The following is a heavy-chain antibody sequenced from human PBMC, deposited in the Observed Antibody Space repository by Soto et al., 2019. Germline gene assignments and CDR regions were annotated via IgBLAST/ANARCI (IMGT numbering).Heavy chain of an antibody. CDR1: GGSFSGYY. Sequence: SETLSLTCAVYGGSFSGYYWSWIRQPPGKGLEWIGEINHSGSTNYNPSLKSRVTISVDTSKNQFSLKLSSVTAADTAVYYCARAVLMVYAILGWFGPWGQGTLVTVSS. CDR3: ARAVLMVYAILGWFGP. D-gene: IGHD2-8*01. J-gene: IGHJ5*02. V-gene: IGHV4-34*01. CDR2: INHSGST.